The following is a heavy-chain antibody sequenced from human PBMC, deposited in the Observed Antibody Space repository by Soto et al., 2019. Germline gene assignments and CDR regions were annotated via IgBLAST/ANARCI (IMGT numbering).Heavy chain of an antibody. J-gene: IGHJ5*02. CDR2: ISAYNGNT. CDR3: ARDRDYYGSGKRQYWFDP. D-gene: IGHD3-10*01. CDR1: GYTFTSYG. V-gene: IGHV1-18*01. Sequence: ASVKVSCKASGYTFTSYGISWVRQAPGQGLEWMGWISAYNGNTNYAQKLQGRVTMTTDTSTSTAYMELRSLRSDDTAVYYCARDRDYYGSGKRQYWFDPWGQGTLVTVSS.